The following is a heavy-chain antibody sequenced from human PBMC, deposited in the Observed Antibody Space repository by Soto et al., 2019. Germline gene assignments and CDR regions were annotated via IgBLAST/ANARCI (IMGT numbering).Heavy chain of an antibody. CDR2: ICHSGST. CDR1: GGSISSGGYS. V-gene: IGHV4-30-2*01. Sequence: SETLSLTCAVSGGSISSGGYSWSWIRQPPGKGLEWIGYICHSGSTYYNPSLKSRVTISVDRSKNQFSLKLSSVTAADTAVYYCARARLICGDFTENWFDPWGQGTLVTVSS. CDR3: ARARLICGDFTENWFDP. J-gene: IGHJ5*02. D-gene: IGHD4-17*01.